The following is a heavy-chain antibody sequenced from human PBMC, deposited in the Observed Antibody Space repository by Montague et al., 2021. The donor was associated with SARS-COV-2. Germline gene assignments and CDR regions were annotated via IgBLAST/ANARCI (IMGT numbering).Heavy chain of an antibody. Sequence: SETLSLTCIVSRDSITNSHWGWVRQPQGKGLEWMTYFIPNGNSNYNHYLRSRITTSVDTAKNQFSLRLRSVTAADSASYFCARVPAVTKVSAATIDFWGHGILVTVSS. CDR3: ARVPAVTKVSAATIDF. J-gene: IGHJ4*01. D-gene: IGHD4-11*01. CDR2: FIPNGNS. V-gene: IGHV4-59*01. CDR1: RDSITNSH.